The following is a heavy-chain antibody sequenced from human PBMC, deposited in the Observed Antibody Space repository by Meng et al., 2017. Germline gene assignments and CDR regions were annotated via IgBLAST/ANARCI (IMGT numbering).Heavy chain of an antibody. V-gene: IGHV3-21*01. Sequence: EVERVESGGGLVKPGGSLRLSGAASGFTFSSYSMNWVRQAPGKGLEWVSSISSSSSYIYYADSVKGRFTISRDNAKNSLYLQMNSLRAEDTAVYYCARAKRGDGYNLPTRPWGQGTLVTVSS. CDR1: GFTFSSYS. D-gene: IGHD5-24*01. CDR3: ARAKRGDGYNLPTRP. CDR2: ISSSSSYI. J-gene: IGHJ5*02.